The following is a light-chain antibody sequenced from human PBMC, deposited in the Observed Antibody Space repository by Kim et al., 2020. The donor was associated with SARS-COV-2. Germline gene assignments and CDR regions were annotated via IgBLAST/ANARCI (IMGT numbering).Light chain of an antibody. V-gene: IGKV1-27*01. CDR2: AAS. Sequence: ASVGDRVTITCRASQGISNYLAWYQQKPGKVPKLLIYAASALQSGVPSRFSGSGSGTDFTLTISSLQPEDVASYYCQKYNSAPPTFGQGTKVDIK. CDR3: QKYNSAPPT. CDR1: QGISNY. J-gene: IGKJ1*01.